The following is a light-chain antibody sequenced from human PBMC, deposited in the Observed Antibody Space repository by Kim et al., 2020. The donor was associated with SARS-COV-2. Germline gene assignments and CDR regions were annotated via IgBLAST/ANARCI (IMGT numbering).Light chain of an antibody. J-gene: IGLJ2*01. CDR2: EVS. Sequence: PGHTITIACTATTSDVGSYSHVSWYQQHPGKAPCLMIYEVSKRPSGVSNRFSGSKSGNTASLTISGLQDEDEADYYCCSYAGLGVVFGGGTQLTVL. CDR3: CSYAGLGVV. CDR1: TSDVGSYSH. V-gene: IGLV2-23*02.